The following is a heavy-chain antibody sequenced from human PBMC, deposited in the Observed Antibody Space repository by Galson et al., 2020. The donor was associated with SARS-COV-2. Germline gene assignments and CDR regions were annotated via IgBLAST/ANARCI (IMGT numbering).Heavy chain of an antibody. CDR2: INLEGSEA. Sequence: TGGSLRLSCAVSGFTFTDYWMSWLRQAPGKSLEWVANINLEGSEAVYVDSVKGRFIISRDNARNSVFLQMNSLRPDDTALYYCANSPSGYYEFDYWGRGTLVTVSS. D-gene: IGHD3-3*01. V-gene: IGHV3-7*03. CDR1: GFTFTDYW. CDR3: ANSPSGYYEFDY. J-gene: IGHJ4*02.